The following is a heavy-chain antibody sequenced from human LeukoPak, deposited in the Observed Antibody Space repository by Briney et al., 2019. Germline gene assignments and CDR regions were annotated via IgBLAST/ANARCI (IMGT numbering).Heavy chain of an antibody. CDR3: ARESSGGYYDSSGYPDYFDY. CDR1: GGSISSYY. D-gene: IGHD3-22*01. CDR2: IYYSGST. V-gene: IGHV4-59*01. J-gene: IGHJ4*02. Sequence: SETLSLTCTVSGGSISSYYWSWIRQPPGKGLEWIGYIYYSGSTNYNPSLKSRVTISVDTSKNQFSLKLSSVTAADTAVYYCARESSGGYYDSSGYPDYFDYWGQGTLVAVSS.